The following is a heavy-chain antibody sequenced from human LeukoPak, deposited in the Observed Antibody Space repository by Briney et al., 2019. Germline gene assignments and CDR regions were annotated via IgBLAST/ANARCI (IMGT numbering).Heavy chain of an antibody. CDR3: ARGFSDIVVVPAASGVNWFDP. J-gene: IGHJ5*02. D-gene: IGHD2-2*01. CDR2: IYHSGST. Sequence: SETLSLTCAVSGGSISSGGYSWSWIRQPPGKGLEWIGYIYHSGSTYYNPSLKSRVTISVDRSKNQFSLKLSSVTAADTAVYYCARGFSDIVVVPAASGVNWFDPWGQGTLVTVSS. V-gene: IGHV4-30-2*01. CDR1: GGSISSGGYS.